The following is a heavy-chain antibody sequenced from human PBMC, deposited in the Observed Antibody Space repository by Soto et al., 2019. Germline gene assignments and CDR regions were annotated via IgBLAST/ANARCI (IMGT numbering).Heavy chain of an antibody. CDR1: GGTFSSET. J-gene: IGHJ5*02. Sequence: QVQLVQSGAEVKKPGSSVKVSCKASGGTFSSETITWVRQAPGQGLEWMGGIIPITDTANYAQNFQGRVTITAHESTSTVYMELSSLRSEDTAVYYCATLVPAPIKLFPRLGWFDPWGQGTLVTVSS. V-gene: IGHV1-69*01. D-gene: IGHD2-2*02. CDR3: ATLVPAPIKLFPRLGWFDP. CDR2: IIPITDTA.